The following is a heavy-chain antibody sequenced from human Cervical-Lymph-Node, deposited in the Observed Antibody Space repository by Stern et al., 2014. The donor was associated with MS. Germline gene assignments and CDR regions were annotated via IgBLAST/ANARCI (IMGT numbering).Heavy chain of an antibody. CDR1: GFTFSSYG. D-gene: IGHD2-2*01. CDR2: IWYDGSNK. CDR3: ARDHIVVVPAAMDY. J-gene: IGHJ4*02. Sequence: VQLVESGGGVVQPGRSLRLSCAASGFTFSSYGMHWVRQAPGKGLEWAAVIWYDGSNKYYADSVKGRFTISRDNSKNTLYLQMNSLRAEDTAVYYCARDHIVVVPAAMDYWGQGTLVTVSS. V-gene: IGHV3-33*01.